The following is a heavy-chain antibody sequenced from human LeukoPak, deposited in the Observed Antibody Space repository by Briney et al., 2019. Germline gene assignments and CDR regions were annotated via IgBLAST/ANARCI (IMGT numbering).Heavy chain of an antibody. CDR1: GFTFSSYS. CDR2: ISSSSSTI. J-gene: IGHJ4*02. Sequence: GGSLRLSCAASGFTFSSYSMTWVRQAPGKGLEWVSYISSSSSTIYYADSVKGRFTISRDNAKNSLYLQMNSLRAEDTAVYYCARDAALLYDFRSGYPRKLDYWGQGTLVTVSS. CDR3: ARDAALLYDFRSGYPRKLDY. D-gene: IGHD3-3*01. V-gene: IGHV3-48*01.